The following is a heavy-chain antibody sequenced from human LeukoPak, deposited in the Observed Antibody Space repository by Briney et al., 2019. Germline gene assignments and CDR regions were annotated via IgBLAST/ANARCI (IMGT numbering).Heavy chain of an antibody. CDR1: GLTFSTSA. CDR3: ARDQGDGYNQYFFAF. J-gene: IGHJ4*02. D-gene: IGHD5-24*01. V-gene: IGHV3-48*03. CDR2: ISRGGDTI. Sequence: GRSLRLSCAASGLTFSTSAMNWVRQGPGRWLGWVSYISRGGDTIYYADSVKGRFTISRDNAKNSLYLHLSGLRAEDTAVYYCARDQGDGYNQYFFAFWGQGTLVTVSS.